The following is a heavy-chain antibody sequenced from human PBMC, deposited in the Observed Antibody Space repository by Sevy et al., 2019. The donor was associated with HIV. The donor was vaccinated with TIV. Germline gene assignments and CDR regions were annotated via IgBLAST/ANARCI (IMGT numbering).Heavy chain of an antibody. CDR3: AREGCTKPHDY. D-gene: IGHD2-8*01. CDR2: LSFGCGEI. J-gene: IGHJ4*02. CDR1: GFTFSKYC. V-gene: IGHV3-23*01. Sequence: GGSLRLSCAASGFTFSKYCMSWVRQPPGKGLEWVSILSFGCGEINHADSVKGRFTISRDNSKNSLYLQMNNLRAEDTAVYYCAREGCTKPHDYWGQGTLVTVSS.